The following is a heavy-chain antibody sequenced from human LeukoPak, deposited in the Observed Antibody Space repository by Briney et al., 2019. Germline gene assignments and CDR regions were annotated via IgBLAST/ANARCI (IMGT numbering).Heavy chain of an antibody. CDR1: GFTFSSYE. V-gene: IGHV3-48*03. CDR3: ARRRDYYYGMDV. CDR2: ISSIGSTI. Sequence: AVTLRLSCAASGFTFSSYEMNWVPQAPGKGLEWVSYISSIGSTIYYADSVKVRFTISRDNAKNSLYLQMNSLRADATAVYYCARRRDYYYGMDVWGQGTTVTVSS. J-gene: IGHJ6*02.